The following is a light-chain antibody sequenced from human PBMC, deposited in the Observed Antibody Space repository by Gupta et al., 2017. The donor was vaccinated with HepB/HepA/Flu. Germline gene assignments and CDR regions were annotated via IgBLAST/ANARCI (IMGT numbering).Light chain of an antibody. CDR3: QQYNLRPLT. CDR1: QNIYSS. CDR2: GAS. Sequence: TVMTQSPASMSVSPGERATLSCRASQNIYSSLAWYQQKPGKAPRLLIYGASTRATGIPARFSGSGSGTEFTLTISSLQSEDFAVYYCQQYNLRPLTFGGGTKVEIK. V-gene: IGKV3-15*01. J-gene: IGKJ4*01.